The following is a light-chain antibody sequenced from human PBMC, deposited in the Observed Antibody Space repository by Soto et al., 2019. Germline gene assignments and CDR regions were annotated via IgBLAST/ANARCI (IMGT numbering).Light chain of an antibody. CDR1: KLGDKY. CDR2: QDS. V-gene: IGLV3-1*01. J-gene: IGLJ2*01. CDR3: QAWDSSTAVV. Sequence: SYELTHPPSVSVYPGQTASITCSGEKLGDKYACWYQQKPGQSPVLVIYQDSKRPSGIPERFSGSNSGNTATLTISGTQAMDEADYYCQAWDSSTAVVFGGGTKLTVL.